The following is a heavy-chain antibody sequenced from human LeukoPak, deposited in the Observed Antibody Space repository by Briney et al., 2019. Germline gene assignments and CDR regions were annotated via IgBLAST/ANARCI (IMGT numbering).Heavy chain of an antibody. CDR3: TCGSGWYSPDY. D-gene: IGHD6-19*01. CDR1: GFTFSDSV. Sequence: PGGSLRLSCAAYGFTFSDSVMHWVRQASGKGLEWVGRIRGKANSYATVYAASVKGRFTISRDDSKNTAYLQMNSLKIDDTAVYYCTCGSGWYSPDYWGQGTLVTVSS. V-gene: IGHV3-73*01. J-gene: IGHJ4*02. CDR2: IRGKANSYAT.